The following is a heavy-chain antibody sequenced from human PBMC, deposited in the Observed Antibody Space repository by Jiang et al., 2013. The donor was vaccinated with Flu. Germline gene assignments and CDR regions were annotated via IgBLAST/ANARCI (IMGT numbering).Heavy chain of an antibody. CDR2: MNPNSGNT. J-gene: IGHJ6*02. CDR1: GYTFTSYD. V-gene: IGHV1-8*01. D-gene: IGHD6-6*01. Sequence: SGAEVKKPGASVKVSCKASGYTFTSYDINWVRQATGQGLEWMGWMNPNSGNTGYAQKFQGRVTMTRNTSISTAYMELSSLRSEDTAVYYCARGEEYSSSWGYYYYYGMDVWGQGTTVTVSS. CDR3: ARGEEYSSSWGYYYYYGMDV.